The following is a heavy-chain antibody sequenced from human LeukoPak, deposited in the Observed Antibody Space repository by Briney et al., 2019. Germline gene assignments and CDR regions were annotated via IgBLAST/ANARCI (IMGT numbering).Heavy chain of an antibody. CDR1: GYTFTGYY. V-gene: IGHV1-2*02. J-gene: IGHJ5*02. D-gene: IGHD5-18*01. CDR2: INPNSGGT. Sequence: ASVNVSCKASGYTFTGYYMHWVRQAPGQGLEWMGWINPNSGGTNYAQKFQGRVTMTRDTSISTAYMELSRLRSDDTAVYYCARDDRDTAMVTDWFDPWGQGTLVTVSS. CDR3: ARDDRDTAMVTDWFDP.